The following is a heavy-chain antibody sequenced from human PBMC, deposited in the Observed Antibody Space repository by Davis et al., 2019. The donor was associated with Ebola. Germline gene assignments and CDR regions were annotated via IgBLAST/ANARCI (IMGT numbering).Heavy chain of an antibody. CDR1: GFTFSDYY. D-gene: IGHD6-19*01. Sequence: GESLKISCAASGFTFSDYYMSWLRQAPGKGLEWVSYISSSGSTIYYADSVKGRFTISRDNAKNSLYLQMNSLRAEDTAVYYCAGGKGAVAGRYYYYGMDVWGKGTTVTVSS. V-gene: IGHV3-11*01. CDR2: ISSSGSTI. J-gene: IGHJ6*04. CDR3: AGGKGAVAGRYYYYGMDV.